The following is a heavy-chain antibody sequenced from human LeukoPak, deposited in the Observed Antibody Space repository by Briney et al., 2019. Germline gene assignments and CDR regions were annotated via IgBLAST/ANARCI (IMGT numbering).Heavy chain of an antibody. J-gene: IGHJ5*02. CDR2: TRSKANSYAT. CDR3: LGGTVDTAMVTDWFDP. D-gene: IGHD5-18*01. Sequence: GGSLRLSCAASGFTFSGSAMHWVRQASGKGLEWVGRTRSKANSYATAYAASVRGRFTISRDDSKNTAYLQMNSLKTEDTAVYYCLGGTVDTAMVTDWFDPWGQGTLVTVSS. V-gene: IGHV3-73*01. CDR1: GFTFSGSA.